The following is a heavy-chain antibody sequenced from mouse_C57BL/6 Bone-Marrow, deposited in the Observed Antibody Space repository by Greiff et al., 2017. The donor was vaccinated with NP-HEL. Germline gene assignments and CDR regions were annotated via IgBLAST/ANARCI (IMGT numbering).Heavy chain of an antibody. V-gene: IGHV1-54*01. CDR3: ARSVYYGYDAWFAY. J-gene: IGHJ3*01. CDR2: INPGSGGT. D-gene: IGHD2-2*01. CDR1: GYAFTNYL. Sequence: VQLQQSGAELVRPGTSVNVSCKASGYAFTNYLIEWVKQRPGQGLEWIGVINPGSGGTNYNEKFKGKATLTADKSSSTAYMQLSSLTSEDSAVYFCARSVYYGYDAWFAYWGQGTLVTVSA.